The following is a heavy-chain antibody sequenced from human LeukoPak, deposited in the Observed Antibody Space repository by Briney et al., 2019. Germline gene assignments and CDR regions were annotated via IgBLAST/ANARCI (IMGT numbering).Heavy chain of an antibody. D-gene: IGHD5-12*01. J-gene: IGHJ4*02. CDR1: GFTFSDYN. Sequence: GGSLRLSCAASGFTFSDYNMNWVRQAPGKGLEWVSSISSSSSYIYYADSEKGRFTISRDNAKNSLYLQMNSLRAEDTAVYYCARDSEQVDIVATTPFDYWGQGTLVTVSS. CDR2: ISSSSSYI. CDR3: ARDSEQVDIVATTPFDY. V-gene: IGHV3-21*01.